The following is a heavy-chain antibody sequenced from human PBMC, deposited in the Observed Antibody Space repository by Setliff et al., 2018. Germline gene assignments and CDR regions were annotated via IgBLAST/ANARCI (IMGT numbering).Heavy chain of an antibody. J-gene: IGHJ4*02. CDR1: GYSISSGYY. CDR3: VRHLWGRWLAASSDYFDY. V-gene: IGHV4-38-2*02. D-gene: IGHD6-19*01. Sequence: PSETLSLTCTVSGYSISSGYYRGWIRQPPGKGLEWLGSFFHTGSTYSKSSLECRVPMSVYTSNNQCSLKLNSLTAADTAVYYCVRHLWGRWLAASSDYFDYWGQGSLVTVSS. CDR2: FFHTGST.